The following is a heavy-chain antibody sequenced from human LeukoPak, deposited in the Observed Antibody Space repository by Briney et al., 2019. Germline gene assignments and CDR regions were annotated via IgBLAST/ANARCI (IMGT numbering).Heavy chain of an antibody. V-gene: IGHV3-23*01. D-gene: IGHD1-26*01. Sequence: GGSLRLSCAASGFTFSSYGMSWVRQAPGKGLEWVSAISGSGGSTYYADSVKGRFTISRDNSKNTLYLQMNSLRAEDTAVYYCAKDFTGSGSYYVHYWGQGTLVTVSS. CDR3: AKDFTGSGSYYVHY. CDR2: ISGSGGST. CDR1: GFTFSSYG. J-gene: IGHJ4*02.